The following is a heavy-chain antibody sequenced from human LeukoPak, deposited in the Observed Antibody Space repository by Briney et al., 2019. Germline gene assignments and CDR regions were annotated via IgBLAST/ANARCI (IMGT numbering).Heavy chain of an antibody. CDR2: ISSSGSTI. CDR1: GFTFSSYE. CDR3: ARSDGSGSYPLDY. Sequence: QPGGSLRLSCAASGFTFSSYEMNWVRQAPGKGLEWVSYISSSGSTIYYADSVKGRFTISRDNAKNSLYLQMNSLRAEDTAVYYCARSDGSGSYPLDYWGQGTLVTVSS. V-gene: IGHV3-48*03. D-gene: IGHD3-10*01. J-gene: IGHJ4*02.